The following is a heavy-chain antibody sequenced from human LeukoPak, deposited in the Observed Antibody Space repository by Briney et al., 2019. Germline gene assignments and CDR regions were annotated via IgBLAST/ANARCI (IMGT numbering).Heavy chain of an antibody. V-gene: IGHV4-59*01. Sequence: SETLSLTCTVSGGSISSYYWSWIRQPPGKGLEWIGYIYYSGSTNYNPSLKSRVTISVDTSKNQFSLKLSSVTAADTAVYYCARGSPSFFEDSSGYYYTGVDFDYWGQGTLVTVSS. CDR2: IYYSGST. D-gene: IGHD3-22*01. CDR1: GGSISSYY. J-gene: IGHJ4*02. CDR3: ARGSPSFFEDSSGYYYTGVDFDY.